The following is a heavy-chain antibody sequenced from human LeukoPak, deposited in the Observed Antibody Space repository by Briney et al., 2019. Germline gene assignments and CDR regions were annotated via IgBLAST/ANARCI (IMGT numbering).Heavy chain of an antibody. J-gene: IGHJ4*02. CDR1: GFTFSTSS. CDR2: ISSGSGTI. Sequence: PGGSLRLSCAASGFTFSTSSMNWVRQAPGKGLEWISYISSGSGTIYYADSVKGRFTISKDTAKNSLSLQMNSLRVEDTAVYDCATGPNTSPFDYWGQGTLVTVSS. V-gene: IGHV3-48*01. D-gene: IGHD2-2*01. CDR3: ATGPNTSPFDY.